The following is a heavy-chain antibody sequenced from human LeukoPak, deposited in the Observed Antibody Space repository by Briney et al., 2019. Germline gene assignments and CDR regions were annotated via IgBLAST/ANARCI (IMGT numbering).Heavy chain of an antibody. J-gene: IGHJ5*02. CDR1: GFRLSDFY. V-gene: IGHV3-11*04. CDR2: ITSIGSTI. Sequence: GLSQRVSCAATGFRLSDFYMTLICQAPGSGLQWVSHITSIGSTIHYAESVQGRFTIYRDTDKNSQYMQLSSKRAYDTPVHYCARIGSSWPNWFDPWGQGTLVTVSS. CDR3: ARIGSSWPNWFDP. D-gene: IGHD6-13*01.